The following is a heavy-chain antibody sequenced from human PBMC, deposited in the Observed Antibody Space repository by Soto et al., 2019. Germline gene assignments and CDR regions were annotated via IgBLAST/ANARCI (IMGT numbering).Heavy chain of an antibody. CDR2: IYPGDSDT. J-gene: IGHJ4*02. CDR3: ARQRGYSYGLNYAPKYFDY. D-gene: IGHD5-18*01. CDR1: GYSFTSYW. Sequence: GESLKISCKGSGYSFTSYWIGWVRQMPGKGLEWMGIIYPGDSDTRYSPSFQGQVTISADKSISTAYLQWSSLMASDTAMYYCARQRGYSYGLNYAPKYFDYWGQGTLVTVSS. V-gene: IGHV5-51*01.